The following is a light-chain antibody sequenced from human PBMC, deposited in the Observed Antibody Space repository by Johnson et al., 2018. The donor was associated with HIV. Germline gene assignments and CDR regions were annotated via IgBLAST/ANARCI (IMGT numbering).Light chain of an antibody. CDR2: ENN. CDR1: SSNIGNNY. Sequence: QSVLTQPPSVSAAPGQKVTISCSGSSSNIGNNYVSWYQQLPGTAPKLLIYENNKRPSGIPDRFSGSKSGTSATLGITGLQTGDGADYYCGTWDSSLNASYVFGTGTKVTVL. CDR3: GTWDSSLNASYV. J-gene: IGLJ1*01. V-gene: IGLV1-51*02.